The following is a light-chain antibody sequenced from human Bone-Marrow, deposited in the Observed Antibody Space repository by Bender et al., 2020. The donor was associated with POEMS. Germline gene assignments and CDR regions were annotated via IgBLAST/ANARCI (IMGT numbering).Light chain of an antibody. V-gene: IGLV2-14*02. Sequence: QSALTQPASVSGSPGQSITISCTGTSSDVGSYNRVSWYQQHPGKAPKVMIYEDTNRPSGVSNRFSGSKSGNTASLTISGLQPEDEADYYCASYTSTSTLWVFGGGTKLTVL. CDR3: ASYTSTSTLWV. CDR2: EDT. J-gene: IGLJ3*02. CDR1: SSDVGSYNR.